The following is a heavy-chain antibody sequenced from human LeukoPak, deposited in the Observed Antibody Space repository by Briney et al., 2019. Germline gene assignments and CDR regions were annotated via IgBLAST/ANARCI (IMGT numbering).Heavy chain of an antibody. CDR3: ARAPANDFWSGYVY. CDR2: IFYTGYT. D-gene: IGHD3-3*01. CDR1: GGSISSGDYY. V-gene: IGHV4-31*03. Sequence: PSETLSLTCTVSGGSISSGDYYWSWIRQHPGKGLEWTGYIFYTGYTYYGPSLKSRVIISLDTSKNQFSLKLSSVTAADTAVYYCARAPANDFWSGYVYWGQGALVTVSS. J-gene: IGHJ4*02.